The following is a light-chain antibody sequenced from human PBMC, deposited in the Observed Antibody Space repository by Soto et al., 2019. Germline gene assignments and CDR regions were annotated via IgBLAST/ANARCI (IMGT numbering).Light chain of an antibody. V-gene: IGKV3-20*01. J-gene: IGKJ4*01. CDR1: QSVSSNY. CDR2: GAS. CDR3: QQYGYLVT. Sequence: EIVLTQSPGTLSLSPGERATLSCRASQSVSSNYLAWYQQKPGQAPRLLIYGASTRATGIPDRFSGGGSGTDFTLTISRLEPEDFAVYYCQQYGYLVTFGGGTKVDIK.